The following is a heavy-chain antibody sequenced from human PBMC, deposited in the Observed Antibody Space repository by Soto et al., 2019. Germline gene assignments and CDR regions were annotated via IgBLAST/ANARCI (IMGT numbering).Heavy chain of an antibody. Sequence: SETLSLTCTVSGGSISSYYWSWIRQPPGKGLEWIGYIYYSGSTNYNPSLKSRVTISVDTSKNQFSLKLSSVTAADTAVYYCARDRYNWNDFNGMDVWGQGTTVTVSS. J-gene: IGHJ6*02. CDR2: IYYSGST. CDR3: ARDRYNWNDFNGMDV. CDR1: GGSISSYY. V-gene: IGHV4-59*01. D-gene: IGHD1-20*01.